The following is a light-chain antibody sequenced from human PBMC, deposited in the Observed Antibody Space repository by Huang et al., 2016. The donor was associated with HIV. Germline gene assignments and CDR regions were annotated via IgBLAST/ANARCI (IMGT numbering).Light chain of an antibody. CDR2: GAS. Sequence: EIVLTQTPGTLSLSPGERATLSCRASQSVSDSYFAWYQQKPGQAPRPLIYGASNRATGIPDRFSGSGSGTDSTLTISTLEPEDFAVYCCQHYGSSLVTFGGGTKVEIK. CDR3: QHYGSSLVT. CDR1: QSVSDSY. J-gene: IGKJ4*01. V-gene: IGKV3-20*01.